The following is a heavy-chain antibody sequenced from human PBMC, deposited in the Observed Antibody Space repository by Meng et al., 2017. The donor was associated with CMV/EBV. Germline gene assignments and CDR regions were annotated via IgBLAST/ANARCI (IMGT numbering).Heavy chain of an antibody. CDR3: ARDGKSIVGATHFDY. J-gene: IGHJ4*02. V-gene: IGHV1-69*01. D-gene: IGHD1-26*01. Sequence: SGATSSSFALSCVLQAPGQGLEWMGGIIPIFGTANYAQKFQGRVTITADESTSTAYMELSSLRSEDTAVYYCARDGKSIVGATHFDYWGQGTLVTVSS. CDR1: GATSSSFA. CDR2: IIPIFGTA.